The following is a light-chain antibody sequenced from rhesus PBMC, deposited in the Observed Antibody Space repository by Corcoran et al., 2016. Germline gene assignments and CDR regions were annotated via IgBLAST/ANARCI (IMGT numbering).Light chain of an antibody. J-gene: IGKJ1*01. CDR3: DQHSSGWT. CDR2: GAS. Sequence: QVILTQSPATLSLSPGERATLSCRASQSVSSYLAWYQQKPGQAPRLLIDGASSRATGIPDRFSGRGSGTDCTRTSSSLGPEDVGVYHCDQHSSGWTFGQGTRVEIK. V-gene: IGKV3-10*01. CDR1: QSVSSY.